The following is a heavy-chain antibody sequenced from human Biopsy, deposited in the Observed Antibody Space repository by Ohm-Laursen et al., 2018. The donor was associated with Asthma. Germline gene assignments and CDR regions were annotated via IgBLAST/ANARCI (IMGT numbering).Heavy chain of an antibody. D-gene: IGHD3-9*01. CDR3: ARTYYDFLTGQVNDAFAL. V-gene: IGHV1-3*01. CDR2: INAANGNT. Sequence: ASVKVSCKASGYTFIHFAIHWVRQAPGHSLEWMGWINAANGNTKYSQKFQGRLTISRDTSASTAYMDLRSLRSEDTAMYYCARTYYDFLTGQVNDAFALWGQGTMVTVSS. CDR1: GYTFIHFA. J-gene: IGHJ3*01.